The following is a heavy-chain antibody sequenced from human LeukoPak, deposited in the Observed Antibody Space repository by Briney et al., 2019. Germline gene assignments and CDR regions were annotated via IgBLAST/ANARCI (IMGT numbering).Heavy chain of an antibody. D-gene: IGHD3-16*02. J-gene: IGHJ4*02. V-gene: IGHV1-2*02. CDR3: ARDRRDEVWGGYRHPLDH. CDR1: GFTFTDYY. Sequence: GASVKVSCKASGFTFTDYYMHWVRQAPGQGLEWMGWINPYSGDTVLAQKFQGRVTMTRDTSISTAYMELSRLTSDDTAVYYCARDRRDEVWGGYRHPLDHWGQGTLVTVSS. CDR2: INPYSGDT.